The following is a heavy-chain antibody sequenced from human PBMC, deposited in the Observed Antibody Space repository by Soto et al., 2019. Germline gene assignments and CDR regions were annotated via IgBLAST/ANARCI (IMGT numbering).Heavy chain of an antibody. V-gene: IGHV3-23*01. CDR3: AKGNVYYGSGSYIYFYYYMDV. D-gene: IGHD3-10*01. CDR2: ISGSGGST. J-gene: IGHJ6*03. CDR1: GFTFSSYA. Sequence: EVQLLESGGGLVQPGGSLRLSCAASGFTFSSYAMSWVRQAPGKGLEWVSAISGSGGSTYYADSVKGRFTISRDNSKNTVYLQMNSLRAEETAVNCCAKGNVYYGSGSYIYFYYYMDVWGKGTTVTVSS.